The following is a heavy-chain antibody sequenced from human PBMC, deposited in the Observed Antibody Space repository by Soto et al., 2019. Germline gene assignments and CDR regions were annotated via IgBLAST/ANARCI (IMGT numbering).Heavy chain of an antibody. CDR2: ISGSGGST. J-gene: IGHJ6*02. CDR3: AKQGQQLVRGDYYYYGMDV. Sequence: GGSLRLSCAASGFTFSSYAMSWVRQAPGKGLEWVSAISGSGGSTYYADSGKGRFTISRDNSKNTLYLQMNSLRAEDTAVYYCAKQGQQLVRGDYYYYGMDVWGQGTTVTVSS. V-gene: IGHV3-23*01. CDR1: GFTFSSYA. D-gene: IGHD6-13*01.